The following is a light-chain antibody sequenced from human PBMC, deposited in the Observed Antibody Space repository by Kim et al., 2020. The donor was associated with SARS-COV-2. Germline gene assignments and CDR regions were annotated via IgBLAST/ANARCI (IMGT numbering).Light chain of an antibody. CDR2: GNS. CDR1: SSHIGAGYD. J-gene: IGLJ1*01. V-gene: IGLV1-40*01. Sequence: QRVTMSCTGSSSHIGAGYDVHWYQPLPGTAPKLLIYGNSSRPSGVPDRFSGSKSGTSASLAITGLQAEDEADYYCQSYDSSLSGYVFGTGTKVTVL. CDR3: QSYDSSLSGYV.